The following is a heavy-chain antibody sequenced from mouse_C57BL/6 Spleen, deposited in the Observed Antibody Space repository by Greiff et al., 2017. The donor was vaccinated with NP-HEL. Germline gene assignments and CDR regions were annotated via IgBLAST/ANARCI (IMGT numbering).Heavy chain of an antibody. CDR1: GFTFSSYT. J-gene: IGHJ1*03. D-gene: IGHD1-1*01. V-gene: IGHV5-9*01. CDR3: ARITTVVATGWYFDV. CDR2: ISGGGGNT. Sequence: EVMLVESGGGLVKPGGSLKLSCAASGFTFSSYTMSWVRQTPEKRLEWVATISGGGGNTYYPDSVKGRFTISRDNAKNTLYLQKRSLRSEDTALYYCARITTVVATGWYFDVWGTGTTVTVSS.